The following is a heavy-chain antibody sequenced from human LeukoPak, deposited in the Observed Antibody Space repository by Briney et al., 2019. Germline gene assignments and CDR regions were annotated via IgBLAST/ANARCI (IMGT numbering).Heavy chain of an antibody. CDR1: GFTFSTYA. J-gene: IGHJ4*02. Sequence: GGSLRLSCAASGFTFSTYAMSWVRQASGKGLEWVSGITNTGGVTLYADSVKGRFTISRDNSRNTLSLQMNSLRVEDAALYYCAKHDLSGSYFVYWGQGILVTVSS. V-gene: IGHV3-23*05. D-gene: IGHD3-10*01. CDR3: AKHDLSGSYFVY. CDR2: ITNTGGVT.